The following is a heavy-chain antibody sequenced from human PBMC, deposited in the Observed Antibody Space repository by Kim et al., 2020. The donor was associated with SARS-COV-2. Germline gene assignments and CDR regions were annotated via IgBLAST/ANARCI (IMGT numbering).Heavy chain of an antibody. Sequence: GGSLRLSCAASGFTVSSNYMSWVRQAPGKGLEWVSVIYSGGTTYYADSVKGRFTISRDNYKNTVYLQMNSLRAEDTAVYYCARARNDDVWGSYHLWGQGTLVTVSS. J-gene: IGHJ4*02. CDR3: ARARNDDVWGSYHL. CDR1: GFTVSSNY. CDR2: IYSGGTT. D-gene: IGHD3-16*02. V-gene: IGHV3-53*01.